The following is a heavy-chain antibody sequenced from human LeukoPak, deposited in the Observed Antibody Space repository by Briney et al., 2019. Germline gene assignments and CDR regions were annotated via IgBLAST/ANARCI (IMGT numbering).Heavy chain of an antibody. CDR3: TRTFGVVNNFDY. CDR2: IRSKTYGGTT. J-gene: IGHJ4*02. D-gene: IGHD3-3*01. Sequence: GGSVTLSCTAAGFTFCDYPMTCVRHAPGKGREWVSFIRSKTYGGTTEYAASVKGRFTISRDDSKSIAYLQMNSLKTEDTAVYYCTRTFGVVNNFDYWGQGTLVTVSS. CDR1: GFTFCDYP. V-gene: IGHV3-49*04.